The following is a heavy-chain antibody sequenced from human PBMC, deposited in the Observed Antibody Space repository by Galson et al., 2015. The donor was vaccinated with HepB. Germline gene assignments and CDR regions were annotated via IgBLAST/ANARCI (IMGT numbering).Heavy chain of an antibody. J-gene: IGHJ5*02. D-gene: IGHD2-15*01. CDR3: ARDDDSVGLENSSDP. Sequence: CAISGDSVSSATATWNWIRQSPSRGLEWLGRTSYRSKWYSDYPVAVKGRIIIKSDPSKNQLSLQLDSVTPEDTAVYYCARDDDSVGLENSSDPWSQGTLVTVSS. CDR1: GDSVSSATAT. V-gene: IGHV6-1*01. CDR2: TSYRSKWYS.